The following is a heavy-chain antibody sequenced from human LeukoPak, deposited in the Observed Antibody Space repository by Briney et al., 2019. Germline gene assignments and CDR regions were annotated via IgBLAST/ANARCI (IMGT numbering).Heavy chain of an antibody. Sequence: PGGSLRLSCAASGFTFSRDAMSWVRQAPGKALEWVSSVSDTGGRTYYADSVRGRFTISRDNAKSTLYLEMDSLRAEDTALYFCAKLSTGVAGLSDYWGQGALVTVSS. CDR3: AKLSTGVAGLSDY. CDR2: VSDTGGRT. D-gene: IGHD6-19*01. V-gene: IGHV3-23*01. J-gene: IGHJ4*02. CDR1: GFTFSRDA.